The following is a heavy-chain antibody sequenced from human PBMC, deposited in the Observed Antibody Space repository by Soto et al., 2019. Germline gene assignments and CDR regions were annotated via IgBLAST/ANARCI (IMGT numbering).Heavy chain of an antibody. CDR3: AGQDSNATTYYYYYYMDV. Sequence: SETLSLTCTVSGGSISSYYWSWIRQPPGKGLKWIGYIYYSGSTNYNPSLKSRVTISVDTSKNQFSLKLSSVTAADTAVYYCAGQDSNATTYYYYYYMDVWGKGTTVTVSS. CDR1: GGSISSYY. D-gene: IGHD1-1*01. V-gene: IGHV4-59*01. J-gene: IGHJ6*03. CDR2: IYYSGST.